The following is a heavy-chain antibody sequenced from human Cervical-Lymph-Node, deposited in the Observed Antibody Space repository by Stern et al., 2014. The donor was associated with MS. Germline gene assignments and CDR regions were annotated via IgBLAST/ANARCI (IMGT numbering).Heavy chain of an antibody. CDR3: ARGTRGGSYDFDY. V-gene: IGHV3-21*01. J-gene: IGHJ4*02. Sequence: EVQLLESGGGLVKPGRSLRLSCAASGFTFSSYSMNWVRQAPGKGLEWVSSISSSSSYIYYADSVKGRFTISRDNAKNSLYLQMNSLRAEDTAVYYCARGTRGGSYDFDYWGQGTLVTVSS. CDR1: GFTFSSYS. CDR2: ISSSSSYI. D-gene: IGHD1-26*01.